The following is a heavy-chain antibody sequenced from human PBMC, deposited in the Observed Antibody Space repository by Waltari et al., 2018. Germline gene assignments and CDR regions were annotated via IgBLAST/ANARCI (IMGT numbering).Heavy chain of an antibody. V-gene: IGHV1-69-2*01. J-gene: IGHJ4*02. D-gene: IGHD3-9*01. CDR3: ATLGGFYDTWTGYSDF. Sequence: EVQLVQSGAELKKPGTTVKISCKVSGYFFTDYYIHRVQQAPGKGLEWMGLVVPEHGETKYAEKFQGRVTITADKSTDTAYMELSSLRSDDTAVYYCATLGGFYDTWTGYSDFWGQGTLVTVSS. CDR2: VVPEHGET. CDR1: GYFFTDYY.